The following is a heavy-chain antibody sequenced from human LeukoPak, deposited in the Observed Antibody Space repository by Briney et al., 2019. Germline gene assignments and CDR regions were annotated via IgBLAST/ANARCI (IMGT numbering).Heavy chain of an antibody. CDR2: IYYSGST. Sequence: SETLSLTCTVSGGSISSYCWSWIRQPPGKELEWIGYIYYSGSTNYNPSLKSRVTISVDTSKNQSSLKLSSVTAADTAVYYCAREDSSGYYPSGMDVWGQGTSVTVSS. V-gene: IGHV4-59*12. J-gene: IGHJ6*02. D-gene: IGHD3-22*01. CDR3: AREDSSGYYPSGMDV. CDR1: GGSISSYC.